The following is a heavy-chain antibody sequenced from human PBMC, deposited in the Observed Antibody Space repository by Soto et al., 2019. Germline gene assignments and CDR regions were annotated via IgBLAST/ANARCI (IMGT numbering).Heavy chain of an antibody. CDR1: GGTFSSYA. D-gene: IGHD6-19*01. V-gene: IGHV1-69*12. J-gene: IGHJ6*02. CDR3: ATGVAGGDMFYCYGMDV. Sequence: QVQLVQSGAEVKKPGSSVKVSCKASGGTFSSYAISWMRQAPGQGLERMGGIIPIFGTANYAQKFQGRVTITADESTSTAYMELSRLGSEDTAVYYCATGVAGGDMFYCYGMDVWGQGTTVTVSS. CDR2: IIPIFGTA.